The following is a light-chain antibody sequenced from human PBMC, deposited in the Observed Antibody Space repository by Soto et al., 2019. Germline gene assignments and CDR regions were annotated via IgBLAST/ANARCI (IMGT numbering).Light chain of an antibody. Sequence: QSALTQPASVSGSPGQSITNSCTGTSSDVGVYNYVSWYQQHPGKAPKLMIYEVSNRPSGVFDRFSGSKSGNTASLTISGLQAEDEADYYCSSYTTSSTVVFGGGTKVTVL. V-gene: IGLV2-14*01. CDR3: SSYTTSSTVV. CDR1: SSDVGVYNY. CDR2: EVS. J-gene: IGLJ2*01.